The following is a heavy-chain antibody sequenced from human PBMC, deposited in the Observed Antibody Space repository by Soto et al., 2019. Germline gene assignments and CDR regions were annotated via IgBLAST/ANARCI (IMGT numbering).Heavy chain of an antibody. Sequence: TLSLTCTVSXGSISSGDYYWSWIRQPPGKGLEWIGYIYYSGSTYYNPSLKSRVTTSVDTSKNQFSLKLSSVTAADTAVYYCARDGRVRGINYYYYGMDVWGQGTTVTVS. CDR2: IYYSGST. CDR3: ARDGRVRGINYYYYGMDV. D-gene: IGHD3-10*01. J-gene: IGHJ6*02. V-gene: IGHV4-30-4*01. CDR1: XGSISSGDYY.